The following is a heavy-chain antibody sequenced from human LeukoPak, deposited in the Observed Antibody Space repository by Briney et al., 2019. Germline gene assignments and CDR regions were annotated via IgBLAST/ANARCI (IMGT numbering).Heavy chain of an antibody. D-gene: IGHD4-17*01. CDR1: GCTFTGYY. Sequence: GASVKVSCKASGCTFTGYYMHWVRQAPGQGLEWMGWINPNSGGTNYAQKFQGRVTMTRDTSISTAYMELSRLRSDDTAVYYCARGLVLGTVTTIYWGQGTLVTVSS. CDR3: ARGLVLGTVTTIY. V-gene: IGHV1-2*02. CDR2: INPNSGGT. J-gene: IGHJ4*02.